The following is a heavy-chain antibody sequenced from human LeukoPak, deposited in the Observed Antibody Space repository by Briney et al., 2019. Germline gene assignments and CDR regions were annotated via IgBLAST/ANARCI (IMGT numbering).Heavy chain of an antibody. CDR3: TRHDYDSSGSLVSDSVFDI. V-gene: IGHV3-23*01. CDR1: GFTFSSSA. Sequence: PGGSLRLSCAASGFTFSSSAMSWVRQAPGKGLEWVSTISGSGSGSSTYYADSVKGRFTISRDNSKNTAYLQMNSLKTEDTAVYYCTRHDYDSSGSLVSDSVFDIWGQGTMVTVSS. J-gene: IGHJ3*02. CDR2: ISGSGSGSST. D-gene: IGHD3-22*01.